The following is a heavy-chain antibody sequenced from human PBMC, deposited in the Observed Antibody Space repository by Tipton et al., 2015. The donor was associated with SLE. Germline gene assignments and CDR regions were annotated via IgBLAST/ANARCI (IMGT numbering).Heavy chain of an antibody. CDR1: GGSFSGNF. Sequence: TLSLTCAVCGGSFSGNFWNWIRQSPGKGLEWIGEINHSGSTNYNPSLKRRVTISLDTSKNQFSLKVTSVTAADTALYYCARGPRTSYFLDFWGQGTLVTVSS. J-gene: IGHJ4*02. D-gene: IGHD2/OR15-2a*01. CDR3: ARGPRTSYFLDF. CDR2: INHSGST. V-gene: IGHV4-34*01.